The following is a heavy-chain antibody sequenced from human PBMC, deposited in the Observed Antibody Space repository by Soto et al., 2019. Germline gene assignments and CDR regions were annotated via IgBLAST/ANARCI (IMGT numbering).Heavy chain of an antibody. CDR1: GFTFTSSA. CDR2: IVVGSGNT. V-gene: IGHV1-58*01. CDR3: AADHGIAVDGTGY. D-gene: IGHD6-19*01. Sequence: QMQLVQSGPEVKKPGTSVKVSCKASGFTFTSSAVQWVRQARGQRLEWIGWIVVGSGNTNYAQKFQERVTITRDMSTSTAYMELSSLRSEDTAVYYCAADHGIAVDGTGYWGQGTLVTVSS. J-gene: IGHJ4*02.